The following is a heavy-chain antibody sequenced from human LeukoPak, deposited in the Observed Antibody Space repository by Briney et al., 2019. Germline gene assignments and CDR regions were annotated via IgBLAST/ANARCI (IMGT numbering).Heavy chain of an antibody. CDR3: ASMVRGVIILDYFDY. CDR1: GFTFSSYS. CDR2: ISSSSSYI. J-gene: IGHJ4*02. Sequence: GGSLRLSCAASGFTFSSYSMNWVRQAPGKGLEWVSSISSSSSYIYYADSVKGRFTISGDNAKNSLYLQMNSLRAEDTAVYYCASMVRGVIILDYFDYWGQGTLVTVSS. D-gene: IGHD3-10*01. V-gene: IGHV3-21*01.